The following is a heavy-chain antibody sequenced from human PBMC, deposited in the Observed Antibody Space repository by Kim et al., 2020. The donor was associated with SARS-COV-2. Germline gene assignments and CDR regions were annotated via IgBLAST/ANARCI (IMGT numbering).Heavy chain of an antibody. D-gene: IGHD2-2*02. CDR3: AKGLIVVVPVAIDYYYGRDV. Sequence: GGSLRLSCAASGFTFDDYAMHWVRQAPGKGLEWVSLISGDGGSTYYADSVKGRFTISRDNSKNSLYLQMNSLRTEDTALYYCAKGLIVVVPVAIDYYYGRDVWVQGTTVTVSS. J-gene: IGHJ6*02. CDR2: ISGDGGST. CDR1: GFTFDDYA. V-gene: IGHV3-43*02.